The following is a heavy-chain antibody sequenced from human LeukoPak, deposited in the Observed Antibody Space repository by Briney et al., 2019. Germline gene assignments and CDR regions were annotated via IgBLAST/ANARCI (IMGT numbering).Heavy chain of an antibody. D-gene: IGHD3-22*01. CDR1: GFTFSSYS. CDR3: ASEGSITMTRGDY. Sequence: GGSLRLSCAASGFTFSSYSMNWVRQAPGKGLEWVSSISSSSSYIYYADSVKGRFTISRDNAKNSLYLQMNSLRAEDTAVYYCASEGSITMTRGDYWGQGTLVTVSS. V-gene: IGHV3-21*01. CDR2: ISSSSSYI. J-gene: IGHJ4*02.